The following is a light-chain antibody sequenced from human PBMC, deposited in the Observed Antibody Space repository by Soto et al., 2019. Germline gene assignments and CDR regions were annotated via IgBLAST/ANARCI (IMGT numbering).Light chain of an antibody. CDR2: GAS. CDR1: QSVSSN. V-gene: IGKV3D-15*01. Sequence: EVVMTQSPATLSVSPGERATLSCRASQSVSSNVAWYQQKPGQAPRLLIYGASSRATGIPDRFSGSGSGTEFTLTVSSLQPDDFATYYCHQYHNFPRTFGQGTKVDIK. J-gene: IGKJ1*01. CDR3: HQYHNFPRT.